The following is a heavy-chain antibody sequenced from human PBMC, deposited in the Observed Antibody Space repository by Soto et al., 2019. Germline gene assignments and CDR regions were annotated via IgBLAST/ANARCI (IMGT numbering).Heavy chain of an antibody. V-gene: IGHV3-15*07. CDR1: GFTFSNAW. J-gene: IGHJ4*02. CDR2: IKSKTDGGTT. CDR3: TTDISWNALVDY. D-gene: IGHD1-1*01. Sequence: GGSLRLSCAASGFTFSNAWMDWVRQAPGKGLEWVGRIKSKTDGGTTDYAAPVKGRFTISRDDSKNTLYLQMNSLKTEDTAVYYCTTDISWNALVDYWGQGTLVTVSS.